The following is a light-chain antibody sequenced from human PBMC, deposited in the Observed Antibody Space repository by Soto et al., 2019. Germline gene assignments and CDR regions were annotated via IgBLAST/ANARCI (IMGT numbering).Light chain of an antibody. CDR1: RSINTY. CDR2: SAS. CDR3: QQTYSTPRT. J-gene: IGKJ1*01. Sequence: DIQMTQSPSSLSASVGDRVTITCRASRSINTYVNWYQQRPGKAPELLIYSASSLHTGVPSRFSGSGAGTDFTFTINSLLPEVFAIYSCQQTYSTPRTFGQGTKVDI. V-gene: IGKV1-39*01.